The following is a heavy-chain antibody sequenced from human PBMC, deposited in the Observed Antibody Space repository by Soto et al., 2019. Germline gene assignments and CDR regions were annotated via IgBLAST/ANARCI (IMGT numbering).Heavy chain of an antibody. CDR2: IYYSGST. V-gene: IGHV4-31*03. CDR3: AMSSSWYQGLGGSANWYFDL. Sequence: QVQLQESGPGLVKPSQTLSLTCTVSGGSISSGGYYWSWIRQHPGKGLEWIGYIYYSGSTYYNPSLKSRVTISVDTSKNQFPLKLSSVTAADTAVYYCAMSSSWYQGLGGSANWYFDLWGRGTLVTVSS. CDR1: GGSISSGGYY. D-gene: IGHD6-13*01. J-gene: IGHJ2*01.